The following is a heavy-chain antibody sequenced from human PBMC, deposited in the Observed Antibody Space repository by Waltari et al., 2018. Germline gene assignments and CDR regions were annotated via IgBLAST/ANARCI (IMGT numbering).Heavy chain of an antibody. CDR3: ARLPRGSVIIGAFDI. J-gene: IGHJ3*02. CDR1: GDSIRSHF. V-gene: IGHV4-59*11. D-gene: IGHD3-22*01. Sequence: VQLQESGPGLVKPSATLSLRCNVSGDSIRSHFWSWIRQAPGKGREWIGHMYFSGTKDYNPSLKSRVAISIDTSKNHFSLNLRSVTAADTAIYYCARLPRGSVIIGAFDIWGQGTQVTVSS. CDR2: MYFSGTK.